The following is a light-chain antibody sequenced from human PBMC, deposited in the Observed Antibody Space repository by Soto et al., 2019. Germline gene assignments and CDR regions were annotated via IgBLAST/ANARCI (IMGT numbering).Light chain of an antibody. J-gene: IGLJ1*01. CDR2: DVS. CDR1: SSDVGGYNY. V-gene: IGLV2-14*01. Sequence: QSALTQPASVSGSPGQSITISCTGTSSDVGGYNYVSWYQQHPGKAPKLMIYDVSNRPSGVSNRFSGSKSGNTASLTISGLHAEDEADYYCSSYTSSSTRVFGTGPQLTVL. CDR3: SSYTSSSTRV.